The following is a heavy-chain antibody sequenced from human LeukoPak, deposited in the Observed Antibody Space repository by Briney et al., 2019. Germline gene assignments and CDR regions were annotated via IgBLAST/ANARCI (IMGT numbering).Heavy chain of an antibody. CDR3: ARRERQSANYYYFDY. CDR2: ISGSTSAV. D-gene: IGHD4/OR15-4a*01. CDR1: EFTVSSTY. J-gene: IGHJ4*02. Sequence: GGSLRLSCAVSEFTVSSTYMSWVRQAPGKGLEWVSYISGSTSAVYYADSARGRFTISRDNAKNSLYLQMNSLRDDDTAVYYCARRERQSANYYYFDYWGQGTLVTVSS. V-gene: IGHV3-48*02.